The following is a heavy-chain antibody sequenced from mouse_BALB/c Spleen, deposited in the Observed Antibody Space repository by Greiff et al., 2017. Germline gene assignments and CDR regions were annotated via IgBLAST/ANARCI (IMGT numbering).Heavy chain of an antibody. CDR3: ARRDSSGYEGDYFDY. V-gene: IGHV1S135*01. CDR2: IDPYNGGT. D-gene: IGHD3-2*01. Sequence: VQLQQSGPELVKPGASVKVSCKASGYSFTDYNMYWVKQSHGKSLEWIGYIDPYNGGTSYNQKFKGKATLTVDKSSSTAYMQLSSLTSEDSAVYFCARRDSSGYEGDYFDYWGQGTTLTVSS. J-gene: IGHJ2*01. CDR1: GYSFTDYN.